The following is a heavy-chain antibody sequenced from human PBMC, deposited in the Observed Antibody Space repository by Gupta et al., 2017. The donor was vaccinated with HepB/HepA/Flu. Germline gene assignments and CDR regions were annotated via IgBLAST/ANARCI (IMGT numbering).Heavy chain of an antibody. V-gene: IGHV4-34*01. CDR2: INHSGST. J-gene: IGHJ6*03. CDR1: GGSFSGYY. Sequence: QVQLQQWGAGLLKPSETLSLTCAVYGGSFSGYYWSWIRQPPGKGLEWIGEINHSGSTNYNPSLKSRVTISVDTSKNQFSLKLSSVTAADTAVYYCARGSVYGGRDYPNDIYKQKYYYYYYYMDVWGKGTTVTVSS. CDR3: ARGSVYGGRDYPNDIYKQKYYYYYYYMDV. D-gene: IGHD3-10*02.